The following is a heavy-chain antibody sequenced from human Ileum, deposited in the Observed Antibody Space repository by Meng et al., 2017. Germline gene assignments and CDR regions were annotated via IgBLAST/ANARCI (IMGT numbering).Heavy chain of an antibody. D-gene: IGHD1-26*01. CDR3: ARDHMGSLDY. Sequence: VQLAESGPGLVRPSETLSLICTVSGGSVSRAGYQWGWIRQPPGKGLEWIGYASTNYNPSLKSRVTISLDTSRNQFSLSLSSVTAADTAVYYCARDHMGSLDYWGQGILVTVSS. V-gene: IGHV4-61*08. CDR2: AST. J-gene: IGHJ4*02. CDR1: GGSVSRAGYQ.